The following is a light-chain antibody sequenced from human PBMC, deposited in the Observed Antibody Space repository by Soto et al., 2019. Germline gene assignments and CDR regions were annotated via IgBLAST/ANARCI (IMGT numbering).Light chain of an antibody. Sequence: ELLLTQSPGTLSLSPGERAALSCTASQSVSSRYLAWYQQKPGQAPRPLIYNAFNRATGIQDRFSGSGSGTDLTLTISRLEPEDFAVYYCKQRSNFLTCGQGTRLEIK. J-gene: IGKJ5*01. V-gene: IGKV3D-20*02. CDR1: QSVSSRY. CDR3: KQRSNFLT. CDR2: NAF.